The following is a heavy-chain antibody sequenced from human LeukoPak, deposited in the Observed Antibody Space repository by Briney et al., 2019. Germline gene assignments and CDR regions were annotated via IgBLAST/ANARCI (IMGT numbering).Heavy chain of an antibody. CDR1: GFPFSSYW. V-gene: IGHV3-7*03. Sequence: GGSLRLSCVASGFPFSSYWMTWVRQAPGKGLEWVANIKQDGSKKSYVDSVKGRFTISRDNAKNSLYLQMNSLRAEDTALYHCARARMTTASMDVWGQGTTVTVSS. D-gene: IGHD4-11*01. CDR3: ARARMTTASMDV. CDR2: IKQDGSKK. J-gene: IGHJ6*02.